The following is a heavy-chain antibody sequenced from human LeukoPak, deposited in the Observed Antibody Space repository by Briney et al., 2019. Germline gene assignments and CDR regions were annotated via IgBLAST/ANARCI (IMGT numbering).Heavy chain of an antibody. CDR1: GFTFSSYG. V-gene: IGHV3-30*02. CDR3: AKDGSLVTTVTTPYYFDY. CDR2: IRYDGSNK. Sequence: GGSLRLSCAASGFTFSSYGMPWVRQAPGKGLGWVAFIRYDGSNKYYADSVKGRFTISRDNSKNTLYLQMNSLRAEDTAVYYCAKDGSLVTTVTTPYYFDYWGQGTLVTVSS. D-gene: IGHD4-17*01. J-gene: IGHJ4*02.